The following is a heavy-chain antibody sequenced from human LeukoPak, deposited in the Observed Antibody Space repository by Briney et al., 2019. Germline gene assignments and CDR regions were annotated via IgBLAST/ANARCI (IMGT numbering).Heavy chain of an antibody. Sequence: SVKVSCKASGGTFSSYAISWVRQAPGQGLEWMGRIIPIFGTANYAQKFQGRVTITTDESTSTAYMELSSLRSEDTAVYYCARGSGSYWGLRAFDIWGQGTMVTVSS. CDR2: IIPIFGTA. D-gene: IGHD1-26*01. CDR3: ARGSGSYWGLRAFDI. J-gene: IGHJ3*02. V-gene: IGHV1-69*05. CDR1: GGTFSSYA.